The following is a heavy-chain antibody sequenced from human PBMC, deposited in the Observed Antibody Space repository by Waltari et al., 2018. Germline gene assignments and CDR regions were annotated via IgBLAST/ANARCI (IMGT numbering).Heavy chain of an antibody. D-gene: IGHD2-15*01. CDR2: IYHSGST. V-gene: IGHV4-30-2*01. CDR1: GGSISSGGYS. CDR3: ARGGYCSGGSCYDAFDI. Sequence: QLQLQESGSGLVKPSQTLSLTCAVSGGSISSGGYSWSWIRQPPGKGLEWIGYIYHSGSTNYTPALKSRVTISVDRSKNQFSLKLSSVTAADTAVYYCARGGYCSGGSCYDAFDIWGQGTMVTVSS. J-gene: IGHJ3*02.